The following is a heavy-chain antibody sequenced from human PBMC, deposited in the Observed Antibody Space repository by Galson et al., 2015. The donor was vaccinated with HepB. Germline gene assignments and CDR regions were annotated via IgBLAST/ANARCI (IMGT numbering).Heavy chain of an antibody. D-gene: IGHD6-13*01. CDR2: ISAYNGNT. Sequence: SVKVSCKASGYTFTSYGISWVRRAPGQGLEWMGWISAYNGNTNYAQKLQGRVTMTTDTSTGTAYMELRSLRSDDTAVYYCARDSEGYSNWFDPWGQGTLVTVSS. CDR1: GYTFTSYG. V-gene: IGHV1-18*01. J-gene: IGHJ5*02. CDR3: ARDSEGYSNWFDP.